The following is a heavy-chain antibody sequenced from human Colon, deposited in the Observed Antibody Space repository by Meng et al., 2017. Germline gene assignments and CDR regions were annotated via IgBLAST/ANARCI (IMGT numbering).Heavy chain of an antibody. CDR3: ARFYGSGTFEVHDY. CDR1: GGSVSSASYY. V-gene: IGHV4-61*01. CDR2: IHYSGSR. D-gene: IGHD3-10*01. J-gene: IGHJ4*02. Sequence: QVQLQESGPGLVRPSETLSRTCNVSGGSVSSASYYWSWIRQPPGKGLEWIGLIHYSGSRNYNPSLKSRVTMSVDTSKNQVSLRLTSVTAADTAVYYCARFYGSGTFEVHDYWGQGTLVTVSS.